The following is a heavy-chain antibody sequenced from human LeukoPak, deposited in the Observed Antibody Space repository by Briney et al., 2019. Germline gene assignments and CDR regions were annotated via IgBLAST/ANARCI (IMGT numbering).Heavy chain of an antibody. Sequence: GGSLRLSCAASGFTFSSYWMHWARQAPGKGLVWVSRINSDGSSTSYADSVKGRFTISRDNAKNTLYLQMNSLRAEDTAVYYCARDEYSSSWVDYWGQGTLVTVSS. CDR2: INSDGSST. D-gene: IGHD6-13*01. V-gene: IGHV3-74*01. J-gene: IGHJ4*02. CDR3: ARDEYSSSWVDY. CDR1: GFTFSSYW.